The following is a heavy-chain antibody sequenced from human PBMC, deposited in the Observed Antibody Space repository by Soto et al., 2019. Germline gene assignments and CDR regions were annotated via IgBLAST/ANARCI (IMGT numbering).Heavy chain of an antibody. CDR3: ARFTGISKWTLDS. CDR1: GYTFTSYG. CDR2: ISAYNDKT. V-gene: IGHV1-18*01. D-gene: IGHD1-26*01. J-gene: IGHJ4*02. Sequence: QVQLVQSGAEVKKPGASVKVSCRASGYTFTSYGISWVRQAPGQGLEWMGWISAYNDKTTYAQKFQGRLTMTTDTSSNTAYMELRSLRYDDTAVYYCARFTGISKWTLDSWGQGTLVTVSS.